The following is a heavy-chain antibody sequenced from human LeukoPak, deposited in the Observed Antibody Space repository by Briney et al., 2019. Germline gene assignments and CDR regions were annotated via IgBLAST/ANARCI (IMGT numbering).Heavy chain of an antibody. CDR2: ISGSGGST. Sequence: PGRCLRLSCAASGFTFSSYAMSWVRQAPGKGLEWGSAISGSGGSTYYADSGEGRFTSSRHNSKHTLYLHMNSLRAAGPAVYYCAKRPPDGYNLGGAAAYYFDYWGQGTLVTVSS. CDR3: AKRPPDGYNLGGAAAYYFDY. V-gene: IGHV3-23*01. CDR1: GFTFSSYA. D-gene: IGHD5-24*01. J-gene: IGHJ4*02.